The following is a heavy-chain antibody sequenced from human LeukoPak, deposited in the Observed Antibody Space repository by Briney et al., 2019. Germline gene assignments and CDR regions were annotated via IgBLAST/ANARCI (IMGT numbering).Heavy chain of an antibody. CDR2: INHSGST. CDR3: ARGASSVQSGTYYFDY. D-gene: IGHD6-19*01. CDR1: GGSFSGYY. Sequence: SETLSLTCAVYGGSFSGYYWSWIRQPPGKGLEWIGEINHSGSTNYNPSLKSRVTISVDTSKNQFSPKLSSVTAADTAVYYCARGASSVQSGTYYFDYWGQGTLVTVSS. V-gene: IGHV4-34*01. J-gene: IGHJ4*02.